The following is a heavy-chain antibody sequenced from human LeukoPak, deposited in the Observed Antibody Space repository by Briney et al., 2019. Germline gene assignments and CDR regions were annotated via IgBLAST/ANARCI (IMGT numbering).Heavy chain of an antibody. V-gene: IGHV3-21*01. CDR2: ISSSSSYI. J-gene: IGHJ4*02. CDR1: GFTFSSYS. Sequence: GRSLTLSCAASGFTFSSYSMNWVRQAPGKGLEWVSSISSSSSYIYYADSVKGRFTISRDNAKNSLYLQMNSLRAEDTAVYDCARDCSGGSCYLETDYWGQGTLVTVSS. CDR3: ARDCSGGSCYLETDY. D-gene: IGHD2-15*01.